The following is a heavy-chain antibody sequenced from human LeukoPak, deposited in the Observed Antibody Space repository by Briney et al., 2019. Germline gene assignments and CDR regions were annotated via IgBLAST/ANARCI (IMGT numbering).Heavy chain of an antibody. D-gene: IGHD3-22*01. CDR3: ARGPYYDSSGLSYNWFDP. CDR2: IYYSGST. CDR1: GGSFSGYY. V-gene: IGHV4-59*01. J-gene: IGHJ5*02. Sequence: SETLSLTCAVYGGSFSGYYWSWIRQPPGKGLEWIGYIYYSGSTNYNPSLKSRVTISVDTSKNQFSVKLTSVTAADTAVYYCARGPYYDSSGLSYNWFDPWGQGTLVTLSS.